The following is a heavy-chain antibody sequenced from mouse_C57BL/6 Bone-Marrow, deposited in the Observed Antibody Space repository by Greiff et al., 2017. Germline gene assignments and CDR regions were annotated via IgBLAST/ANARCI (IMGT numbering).Heavy chain of an antibody. D-gene: IGHD1-1*01. J-gene: IGHJ1*03. CDR2: ISGGGGNT. CDR1: GFTFSSYT. Sequence: EVQLVESGGGLVKPGGSLKLSCAASGFTFSSYTMSWVRQTPEKRLEWVATISGGGGNTYYPDSVKGRFTISRDNAKNTLYLQMSSLRSEDTALYYWAREPDYYGSCPGYFDGWGKGAT. V-gene: IGHV5-9*01. CDR3: AREPDYYGSCPGYFDG.